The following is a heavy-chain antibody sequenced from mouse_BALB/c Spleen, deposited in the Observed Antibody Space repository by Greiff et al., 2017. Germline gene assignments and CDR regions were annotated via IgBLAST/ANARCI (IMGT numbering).Heavy chain of an antibody. J-gene: IGHJ2*01. Sequence: EVQLVESGGGLVKPGGSLKLSCAASGFTFSSYAMSWVRQTPEKRLEWVATISSGGSYTYYPDSVKGRFTISRDNAKNTLYLQMSSLRSEDTAMYYCARGDGNPFDYWGQGTTLTVSS. D-gene: IGHD2-1*01. CDR2: ISSGGSYT. V-gene: IGHV5-9-3*01. CDR3: ARGDGNPFDY. CDR1: GFTFSSYA.